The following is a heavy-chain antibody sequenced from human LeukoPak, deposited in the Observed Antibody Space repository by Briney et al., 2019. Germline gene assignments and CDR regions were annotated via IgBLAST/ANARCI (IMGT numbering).Heavy chain of an antibody. CDR3: ARARGGGSYYYYFDY. Sequence: GGSLRLSCAASGFTFSSYGMHWVRQAPGKGLEWVAFIRYDGSNKYYADSVKGRFTISRDISKNSLYLQMNSLRAEDTALYHCARARGGGSYYYYFDYWGQGTLVTVSS. V-gene: IGHV3-30*02. CDR2: IRYDGSNK. CDR1: GFTFSSYG. D-gene: IGHD1-26*01. J-gene: IGHJ4*02.